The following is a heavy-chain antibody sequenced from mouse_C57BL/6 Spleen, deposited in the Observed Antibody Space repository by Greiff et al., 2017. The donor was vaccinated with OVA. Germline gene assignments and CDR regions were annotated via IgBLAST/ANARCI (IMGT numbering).Heavy chain of an antibody. D-gene: IGHD2-4*01. Sequence: QVQLQQPGAELVKPGASVKLSCKASGYTFTSYWMQWVKQRPGQGLEWIGEIDPSDSYTNYNQKFKGKATLTVDTSASTAYMQLSSLTSEDSAVYYCARMITREYYFDYWGQGTTLTVSS. V-gene: IGHV1-50*01. CDR1: GYTFTSYW. CDR3: ARMITREYYFDY. J-gene: IGHJ2*01. CDR2: IDPSDSYT.